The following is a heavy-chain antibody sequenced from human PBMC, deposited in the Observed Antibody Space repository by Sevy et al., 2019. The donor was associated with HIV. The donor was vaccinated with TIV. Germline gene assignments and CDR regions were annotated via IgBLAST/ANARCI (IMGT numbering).Heavy chain of an antibody. CDR2: MNPNSGNT. CDR3: ARFLSTSYYYYYAMDV. CDR1: GYTFTSYD. Sequence: ASVKVSCKASGYTFTSYDINWVQQATGQGLEWMGWMNPNSGNTGYAQKFQGRVTMTRNTSISTAYMELSSLRSEDTAVYYCARFLSTSYYYYYAMDVWGQGTTVTVSS. V-gene: IGHV1-8*01. J-gene: IGHJ6*02. D-gene: IGHD2-2*01.